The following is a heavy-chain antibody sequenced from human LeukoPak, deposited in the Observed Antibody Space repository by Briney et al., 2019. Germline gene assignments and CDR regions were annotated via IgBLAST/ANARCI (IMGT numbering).Heavy chain of an antibody. CDR2: ITSGASTI. V-gene: IGHV3-48*03. D-gene: IGHD1-26*01. J-gene: IGHJ4*02. CDR1: AFTFCSYE. Sequence: GVSLRLSCAASAFTFCSYEMNWVRQAPGKGLEWVTYITSGASTIYYADSVKGRFTISRDNAKNSLYLQMNRLRVEDTAVYYCARQDPELTYWGQGTLVTVSS. CDR3: ARQDPELTY.